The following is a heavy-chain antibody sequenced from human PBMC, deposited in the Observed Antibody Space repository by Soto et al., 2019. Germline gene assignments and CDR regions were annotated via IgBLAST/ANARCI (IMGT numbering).Heavy chain of an antibody. CDR1: GGSISSYY. J-gene: IGHJ6*02. Sequence: PSETLSLTCPVSGGSISSYYWIWIRQPPGKGLEWIGYIYYSGSTNYNPSLKSRVTISVDTSKNQFSLKLTSVTAADTAVYYCARHVLYGSGNYFYFGMDVWGQGTTVTVSS. D-gene: IGHD3-10*01. V-gene: IGHV4-59*08. CDR2: IYYSGST. CDR3: ARHVLYGSGNYFYFGMDV.